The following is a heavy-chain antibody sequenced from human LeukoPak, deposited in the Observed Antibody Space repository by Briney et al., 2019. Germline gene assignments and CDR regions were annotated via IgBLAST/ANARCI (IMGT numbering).Heavy chain of an antibody. Sequence: SETLSLTCAVHGGSFSGYYWSWIRQPPGKGLEWIGEVNHSGSTNYNPSLKGRVTISVDTSKNQFSLKLSSVTAADTAVYYCARGKGDYWGQGTLVTVSS. CDR2: VNHSGST. CDR1: GGSFSGYY. V-gene: IGHV4-34*01. CDR3: ARGKGDY. J-gene: IGHJ4*02.